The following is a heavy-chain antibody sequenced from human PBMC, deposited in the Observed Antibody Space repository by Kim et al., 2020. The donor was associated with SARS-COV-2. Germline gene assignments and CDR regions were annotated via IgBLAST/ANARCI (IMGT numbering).Heavy chain of an antibody. J-gene: IGHJ3*02. Sequence: GGSLRHSCAASGFTLSSYAMSWVRQAPGMGLEWVSVIYSGGTGTNYADSVKGRFTISRDSAKNTLYLQMNSLTAEDTALYYCARDSRGYTGIRLSFDIWGQGTMVTVSS. D-gene: IGHD1-26*01. CDR2: IYSGGTGT. CDR1: GFTLSSYA. V-gene: IGHV3-23*03. CDR3: ARDSRGYTGIRLSFDI.